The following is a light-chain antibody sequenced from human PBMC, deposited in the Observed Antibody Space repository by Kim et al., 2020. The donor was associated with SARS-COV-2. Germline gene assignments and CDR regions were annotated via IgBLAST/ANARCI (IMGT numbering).Light chain of an antibody. J-gene: IGLJ3*02. Sequence: QSALTQPASVSGSPGQSITISCTGTSSDVGGYNYVSWYQQHPGKAPKLMIYDVSNRPSGVSNRFSGSKSGNTASLTISGLQAEDEADYYCSSYTSSSTLVCGGGTKLNVL. CDR2: DVS. V-gene: IGLV2-14*03. CDR1: SSDVGGYNY. CDR3: SSYTSSSTLV.